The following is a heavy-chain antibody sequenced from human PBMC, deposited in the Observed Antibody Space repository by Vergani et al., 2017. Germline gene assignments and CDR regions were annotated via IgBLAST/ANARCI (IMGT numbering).Heavy chain of an antibody. CDR1: GYSFNSYG. Sequence: QGQLAQSGAEVKKPGSSVKVSCKASGYSFNSYGINWVRQAPGQGLEWLGWISGYDGKTKYVEKLQGRITVTIDTSTNSAYMELRGLRSDDTAVYYCARGGSIAAPSYLYYFYMDVWGKGTSVTVSS. CDR3: ARGGSIAAPSYLYYFYMDV. V-gene: IGHV1-18*01. D-gene: IGHD6-6*01. J-gene: IGHJ6*03. CDR2: ISGYDGKT.